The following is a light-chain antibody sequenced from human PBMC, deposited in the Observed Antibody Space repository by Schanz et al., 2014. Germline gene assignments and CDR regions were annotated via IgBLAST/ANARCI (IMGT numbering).Light chain of an antibody. CDR2: LEGSGSY. V-gene: IGLV4-60*02. Sequence: QSVLTQSSSASASLGSSVKLTCTLSSGHSTYIIAWHQQQPGKAPRFLMRLEGSGSYNKGSGVPDRFSGSRSGADRYLTISNLQFEDEADYYCETWDSNTLVFGGGTKLTVL. J-gene: IGLJ3*02. CDR1: SGHSTYI. CDR3: ETWDSNTLV.